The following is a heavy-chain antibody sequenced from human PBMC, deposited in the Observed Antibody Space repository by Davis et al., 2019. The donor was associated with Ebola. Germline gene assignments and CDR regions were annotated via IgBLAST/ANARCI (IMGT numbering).Heavy chain of an antibody. J-gene: IGHJ1*01. CDR3: ARHFDYYDSSGYYRHAEYFQH. CDR1: GYSFTSYW. D-gene: IGHD3-22*01. Sequence: GGSLRLSCKGSGYSFTSYWIGWVRQMPGKGLEWMGRIDPSDSYTNYSPSFQGHVTISADKSISTAYLQWSSLKASDTAMYYCARHFDYYDSSGYYRHAEYFQHWGQGTLVTVSS. V-gene: IGHV5-10-1*01. CDR2: IDPSDSYT.